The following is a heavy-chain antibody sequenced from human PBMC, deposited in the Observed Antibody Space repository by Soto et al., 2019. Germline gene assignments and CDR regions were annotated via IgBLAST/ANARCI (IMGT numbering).Heavy chain of an antibody. V-gene: IGHV1-2*04. CDR3: ARDLWGYSGIKGYFYGMDV. Sequence: QVQLVQSGSEVKKPGASVKVSCKASGYTFTGFYMHWVRQAPGQGPEWMGWINPNTSGTSYAQKFQGLVTLTRDTSINTAYMELSRLSSDDTAVYYCARDLWGYSGIKGYFYGMDVWGQGTTVTISS. D-gene: IGHD5-12*01. CDR1: GYTFTGFY. J-gene: IGHJ6*02. CDR2: INPNTSGT.